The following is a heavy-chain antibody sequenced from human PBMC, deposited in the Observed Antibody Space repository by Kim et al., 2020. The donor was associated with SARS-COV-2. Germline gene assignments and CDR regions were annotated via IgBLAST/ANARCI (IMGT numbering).Heavy chain of an antibody. J-gene: IGHJ5*02. D-gene: IGHD1-26*01. CDR3: ARANIVGATSWFDP. Sequence: ADSVKGRFTISRDNSKHTLYLQMNSLRAEDTAVYYCARANIVGATSWFDPWGQGTLVTVSS. V-gene: IGHV3-53*01.